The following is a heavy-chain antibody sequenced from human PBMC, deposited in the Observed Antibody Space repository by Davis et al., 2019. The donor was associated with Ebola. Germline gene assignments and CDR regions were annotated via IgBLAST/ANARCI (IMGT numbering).Heavy chain of an antibody. J-gene: IGHJ4*02. CDR2: ISSSGSTI. D-gene: IGHD2-8*02. CDR3: AKDKGYCTGGVCYALWLFDY. CDR1: GFTFSDYY. Sequence: GESLKISCAASGFTFSDYYMSWIRQAPGKGLEWVSYISSSGSTIYYADSVKGRFTISRDNAKNSLYLQMNSLRAEDTAVYYCAKDKGYCTGGVCYALWLFDYWGQGTLVTVSS. V-gene: IGHV3-11*01.